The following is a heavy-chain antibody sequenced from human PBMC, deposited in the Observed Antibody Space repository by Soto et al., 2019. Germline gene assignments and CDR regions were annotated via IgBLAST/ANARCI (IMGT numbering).Heavy chain of an antibody. CDR3: GYDSPGNYYGMDV. CDR2: ISYDGSNK. J-gene: IGHJ6*02. Sequence: GGSLRLSCAASGFTFSSYGMHWVRQAPGKGLEWVAVISYDGSNKYYADFVKGRFTISRDNSKNTLYLQMNSLRAEDTAVYYCGYDSPGNYYGMDVWGQGTTVTVSS. CDR1: GFTFSSYG. V-gene: IGHV3-30*18.